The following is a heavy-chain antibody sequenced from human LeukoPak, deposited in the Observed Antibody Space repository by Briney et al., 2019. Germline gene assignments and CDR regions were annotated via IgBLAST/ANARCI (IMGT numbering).Heavy chain of an antibody. CDR3: TTIAVAGMANYYYYMDV. D-gene: IGHD6-19*01. CDR2: IRSKANSYAT. Sequence: PGGSLRLSCAASGFTFSSYTMKWVRQASGKGLEWVGRIRSKANSYATAYAASVKGRFTISRDDSKNTAYLQMNSLKTEDTAVYYCTTIAVAGMANYYYYMDVWGKGTTVTVSS. CDR1: GFTFSSYT. J-gene: IGHJ6*03. V-gene: IGHV3-73*01.